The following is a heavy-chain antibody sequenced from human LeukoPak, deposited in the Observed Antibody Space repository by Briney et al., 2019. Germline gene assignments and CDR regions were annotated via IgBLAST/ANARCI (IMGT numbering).Heavy chain of an antibody. CDR1: GGSISSYY. CDR3: AREGLGTIDY. Sequence: PSETLSLTCTVSGGSISSYYWSWIRQPPGKGLEWIGYIYYSGSTNYNPSLKSRVTISVDTSKNQFSLKLSSVTAADTAVYYCAREGLGTIDYWGQGTLDTVSS. CDR2: IYYSGST. V-gene: IGHV4-59*01. J-gene: IGHJ4*02. D-gene: IGHD3/OR15-3a*01.